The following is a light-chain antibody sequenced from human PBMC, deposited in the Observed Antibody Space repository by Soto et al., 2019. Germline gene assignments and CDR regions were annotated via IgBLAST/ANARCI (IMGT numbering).Light chain of an antibody. CDR1: QSLLYTSNKKNY. V-gene: IGKV4-1*01. CDR3: QQYFSTPRT. Sequence: DIVMTQSPDSLAVSLGESATITCKSSQSLLYTSNKKNYLSWYQKKPGQPPKLLIYWASTRESEVPDRFSGSGSGTEFTLTFSSLQVEDVAVYYCQQYFSTPRTFGQGTRVEIK. J-gene: IGKJ1*01. CDR2: WAS.